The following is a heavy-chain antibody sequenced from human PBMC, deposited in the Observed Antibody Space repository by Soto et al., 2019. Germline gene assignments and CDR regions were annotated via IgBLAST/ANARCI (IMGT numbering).Heavy chain of an antibody. CDR2: ISYDGSNK. J-gene: IGHJ4*02. D-gene: IGHD3-22*01. V-gene: IGHV3-30*18. CDR3: AKVADSCGYYHFDY. CDR1: GFTFSTYA. Sequence: QVQLVESGGGVVQPGRSLRLSCAASGFTFSTYAMHWVRQTPGKGLEWVAVISYDGSNKYYADSVKGRLTISRDNSENTLYLQMNSLRPEDTAVYYCAKVADSCGYYHFDYWGQGTLVTVSS.